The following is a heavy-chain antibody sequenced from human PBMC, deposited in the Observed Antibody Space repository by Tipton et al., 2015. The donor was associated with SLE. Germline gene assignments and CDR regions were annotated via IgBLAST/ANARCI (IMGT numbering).Heavy chain of an antibody. D-gene: IGHD3-10*01. CDR1: GGSISSYY. CDR2: IYTSGST. V-gene: IGHV4-4*07. Sequence: LRLSCTVSGGSISSYYWSWIRQPAGKGLEWIGRIYTSGSTNYNPSLKSRVTISVDTSKNQFSLKLSSVTAADTAVYYCARKFGRVGYFDYWGQGTLVTVSS. J-gene: IGHJ4*02. CDR3: ARKFGRVGYFDY.